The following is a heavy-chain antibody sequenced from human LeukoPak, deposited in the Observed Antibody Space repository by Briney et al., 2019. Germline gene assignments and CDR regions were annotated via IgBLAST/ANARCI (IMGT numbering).Heavy chain of an antibody. CDR1: GGSISSYY. Sequence: SETLSLTCTVSGGSISSYYWSWIRQPPGKGLEWFGYIYYSGSTNYNPSLKSRVTISVDTSKNQFSLKLSSVTTADTAVYYCARDRLLGFGEFSYGMDVWGQGTTVTVSS. D-gene: IGHD3-10*01. V-gene: IGHV4-59*01. CDR2: IYYSGST. CDR3: ARDRLLGFGEFSYGMDV. J-gene: IGHJ6*02.